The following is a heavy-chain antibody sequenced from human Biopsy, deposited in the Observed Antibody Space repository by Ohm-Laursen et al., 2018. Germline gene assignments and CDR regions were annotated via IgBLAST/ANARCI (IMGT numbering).Heavy chain of an antibody. CDR1: GVSINGGRYY. CDR2: IFYSANT. Sequence: TLSLTCIVSGVSINGGRYYWNWIHHHPGKGLEWIGNIFYSANTYYNPSLKSRVTISVDTSKNQFSLKLSSVTAADTAVYYCARLGSGDYFPTFFDFWGQGALVTVSS. CDR3: ARLGSGDYFPTFFDF. V-gene: IGHV4-31*03. D-gene: IGHD5-12*01. J-gene: IGHJ4*02.